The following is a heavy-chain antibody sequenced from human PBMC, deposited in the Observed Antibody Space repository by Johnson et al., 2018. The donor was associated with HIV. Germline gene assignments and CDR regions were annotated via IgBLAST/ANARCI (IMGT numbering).Heavy chain of an antibody. CDR3: AREVFTIFGATQRGALYI. D-gene: IGHD3-3*01. J-gene: IGHJ3*02. CDR2: IGTAGDT. Sequence: EQLVESGGGVVRPGGSLRLSCAASGFTFDDYGMSWVRQATGKGLEWVSAIGTAGDTYYPGSVKGRFTISRENAKNTLYLQMNSLRAEDTAVYYCAREVFTIFGATQRGALYIWGQGKMVTVSS. V-gene: IGHV3-13*01. CDR1: GFTFDDYG.